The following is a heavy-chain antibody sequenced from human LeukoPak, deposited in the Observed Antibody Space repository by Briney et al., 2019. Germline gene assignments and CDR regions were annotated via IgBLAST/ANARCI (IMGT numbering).Heavy chain of an antibody. CDR3: ASQRWLQSSFDY. Sequence: PGGSLRLSCAASEFTFSSYWMHWVRQAPGKGLVWVSRINSDGSSTSYADSVKGRFTISRDNAKNTLYLQMNSLRVEDTAVYYCASQRWLQSSFDYWGQGTLVTVSS. J-gene: IGHJ4*02. CDR2: INSDGSST. V-gene: IGHV3-74*01. CDR1: EFTFSSYW. D-gene: IGHD5-24*01.